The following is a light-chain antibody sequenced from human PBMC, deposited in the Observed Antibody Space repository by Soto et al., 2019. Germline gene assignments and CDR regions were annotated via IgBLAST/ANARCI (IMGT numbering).Light chain of an antibody. CDR3: QQRRDWPLT. CDR2: DAS. Sequence: EIVLTQSPATLSLSPGERATLSCRASQSVSSYLAWYQHKPGQAPRLLIHDASNRATGISARFSGGGSGTDFTLTISSLEREDFAVYYCQQRRDWPLTFGGGTKLEIK. CDR1: QSVSSY. V-gene: IGKV3-11*01. J-gene: IGKJ4*01.